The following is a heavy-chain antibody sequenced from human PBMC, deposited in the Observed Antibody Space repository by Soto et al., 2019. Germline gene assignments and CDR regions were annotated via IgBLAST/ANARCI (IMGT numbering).Heavy chain of an antibody. J-gene: IGHJ3*02. CDR2: FDPEDGET. Sequence: ASVKVSCKVSGYTLTELSMHWVRQAPGKGLEWMGGFDPEDGETIYAQKFQGRVTMTEDTSTDTAYMELSSLRSEDTAVYYCATSVVVPAGEVFDIGGKGKMVTVSS. CDR1: GYTLTELS. CDR3: ATSVVVPAGEVFDI. D-gene: IGHD2-2*01. V-gene: IGHV1-24*01.